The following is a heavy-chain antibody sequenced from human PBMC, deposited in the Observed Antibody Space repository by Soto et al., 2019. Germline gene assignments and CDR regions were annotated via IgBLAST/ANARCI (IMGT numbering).Heavy chain of an antibody. D-gene: IGHD3-22*01. J-gene: IGHJ6*02. CDR3: ARDWGLRRGSGYDYYYYGMDV. V-gene: IGHV4-61*08. Sequence: SETLSLTCTVSGGSISSGGYYWSWIRQHPGKGLEWIGYIYYSGSTNYNPSLKSRVTISVDTSKNQFSLKLSSVTAADTAVYYCARDWGLRRGSGYDYYYYGMDVWGQGTTVTVSS. CDR1: GGSISSGGYY. CDR2: IYYSGST.